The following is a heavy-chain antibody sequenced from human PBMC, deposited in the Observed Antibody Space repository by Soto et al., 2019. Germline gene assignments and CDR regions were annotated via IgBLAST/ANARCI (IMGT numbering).Heavy chain of an antibody. V-gene: IGHV1-18*01. CDR2: VSPKSGNT. CDR1: GYNFFNFG. J-gene: IGHJ1*01. D-gene: IGHD1-1*01. CDR3: ARGRTVSSIGPLLV. Sequence: QIQLVQSGTEVKKPGAPVKVSCKASGYNFFNFGVSWVRQAPGQGLEWMGWVSPKSGNTDYARRVQGRVTMTTDTSTSTAYMELRGLRSDDTAVYYCARGRTVSSIGPLLVWGQGTLVSVSS.